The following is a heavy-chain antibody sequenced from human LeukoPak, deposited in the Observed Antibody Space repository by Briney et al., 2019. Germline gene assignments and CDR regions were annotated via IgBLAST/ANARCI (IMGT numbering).Heavy chain of an antibody. Sequence: PGGSLRLSCAASGFTFSDYYMSWIRQAPGKGLEWVSYISSSGSTIYYADSVKGRFTISRDNAKNSLYLQMNSLRAEDAAVYYCARAEREYNWNDGYYYYFDYWGQGTLVTVSS. CDR3: ARAEREYNWNDGYYYYFDY. V-gene: IGHV3-11*04. CDR2: ISSSGSTI. CDR1: GFTFSDYY. J-gene: IGHJ4*02. D-gene: IGHD1-1*01.